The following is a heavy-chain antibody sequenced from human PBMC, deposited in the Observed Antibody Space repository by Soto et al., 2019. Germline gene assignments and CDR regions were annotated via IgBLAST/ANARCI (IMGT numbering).Heavy chain of an antibody. CDR3: ARELGYCTNGVCWNGMDV. CDR1: GGSFSGYY. D-gene: IGHD2-8*01. J-gene: IGHJ6*02. CDR2: INHSGST. V-gene: IGHV4-34*01. Sequence: SETLSLTCAVYGGSFSGYYWSWFRQPPGKGLEWIGEINHSGSTNYNPSLKSRVTISVDTSKNQFSLKLSSVTAADTAVYYCARELGYCTNGVCWNGMDVWGQGTTVTVSS.